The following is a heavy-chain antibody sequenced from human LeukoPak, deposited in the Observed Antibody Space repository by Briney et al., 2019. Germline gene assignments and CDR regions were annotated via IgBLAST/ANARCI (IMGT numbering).Heavy chain of an antibody. J-gene: IGHJ4*02. CDR3: STLTSRGLSDS. CDR1: GFTFTNAW. CDR2: IKSKADGETI. Sequence: PGGSLRLSCAASGFTFTNAWMSWVRQAPGKGLEWVGRIKSKADGETIDYAAPVKGRFTFSKDDSKNMLYLQMNSLKSEDTAVYYCSTLTSRGLSDSWGQGTLVTYSS. D-gene: IGHD1-20*01. V-gene: IGHV3-15*07.